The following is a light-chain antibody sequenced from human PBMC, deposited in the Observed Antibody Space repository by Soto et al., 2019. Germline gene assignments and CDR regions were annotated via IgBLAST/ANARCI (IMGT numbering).Light chain of an antibody. V-gene: IGLV2-11*01. Sequence: QSALTQPRSVSGSPGQSVTISCTGTSSDVGDYNYVSWYQQHPGKAPKFIIYVVSKRPSGVPDRFSGSKSGNTASLTISGLQAEDEADYYCCSYAGTYTVVFGGGTQLTVL. CDR3: CSYAGTYTVV. CDR2: VVS. CDR1: SSDVGDYNY. J-gene: IGLJ2*01.